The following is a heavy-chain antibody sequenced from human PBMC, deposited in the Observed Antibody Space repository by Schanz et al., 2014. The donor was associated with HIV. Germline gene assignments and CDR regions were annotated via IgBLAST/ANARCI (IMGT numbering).Heavy chain of an antibody. Sequence: EVQLVESGGGPVKPGGSVRLSCAASGFTFSSYSMNWVRQAPGKGLEWVSCISSSGTYIYYADSVKGRFTISRDNAKNSLYRQIDSLRTEDTAVYYCARGEMVRGVVKQHVFQIWGQGTTVTVSS. V-gene: IGHV3-21*04. CDR2: ISSSGTYI. D-gene: IGHD3-10*01. CDR3: ARGEMVRGVVKQHVFQI. CDR1: GFTFSSYS. J-gene: IGHJ6*02.